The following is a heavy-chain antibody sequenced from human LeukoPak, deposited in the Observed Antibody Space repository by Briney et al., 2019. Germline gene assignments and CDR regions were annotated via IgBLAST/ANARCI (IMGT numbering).Heavy chain of an antibody. V-gene: IGHV3-30*18. CDR2: ISCDGNKK. D-gene: IGHD2-21*01. Sequence: GGSLRLSCAASGFTFSSYGMHWVRQAPGKGLEWVAVISCDGNKKNYGDSVKGRFTISRDNPKNTLYLQMNSLTIEDTAVYYCAKDRTLFFGGDSFDYWGQGTVVTVSS. CDR3: AKDRTLFFGGDSFDY. J-gene: IGHJ4*02. CDR1: GFTFSSYG.